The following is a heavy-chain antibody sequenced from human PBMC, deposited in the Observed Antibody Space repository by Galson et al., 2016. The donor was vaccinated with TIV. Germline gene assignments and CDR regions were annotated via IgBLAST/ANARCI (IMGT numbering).Heavy chain of an antibody. Sequence: SLRLSCAASGFTFSSFAMSWVRQAPGKGLEWVSRISAGGGRTNYADSVKGRFTISRDNPKNTLYLQMRSLRAEDTAVYFCAKMDSSGFDYVRRFDFWGQGTLATVSS. CDR1: GFTFSSFA. J-gene: IGHJ4*02. CDR2: ISAGGGRT. V-gene: IGHV3-23*01. D-gene: IGHD3-22*01. CDR3: AKMDSSGFDYVRRFDF.